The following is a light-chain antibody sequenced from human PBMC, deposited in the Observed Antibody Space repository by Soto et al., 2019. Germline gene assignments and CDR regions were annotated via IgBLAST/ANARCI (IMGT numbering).Light chain of an antibody. CDR3: SSYTTTNTRERV. CDR2: DVT. Sequence: QSALTQPASVSGSPGQSITISCTGTSSDIGDYNYVSWYQQHPGKAPRLIINDVTNRPSGVSSRFSGSKSGNTASLTISGLQADDEADYYCSSYTTTNTRERVFGGGTKLTVL. CDR1: SSDIGDYNY. J-gene: IGLJ2*01. V-gene: IGLV2-14*01.